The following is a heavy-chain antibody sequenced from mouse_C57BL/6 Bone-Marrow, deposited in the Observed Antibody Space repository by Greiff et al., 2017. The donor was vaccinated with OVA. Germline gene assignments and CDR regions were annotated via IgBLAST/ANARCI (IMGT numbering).Heavy chain of an antibody. Sequence: EVKLQESGGGLVQPGGSMKLSCVASGFTFSNYWMNWVRQSPEKGLEWVAQIRLKSDNYATHYAESVKGRFTISRDDSKSSVYLQMNNLRAEDTGIYYCTAITTARAMDYWGQGTSVTVSS. CDR2: IRLKSDNYAT. J-gene: IGHJ4*01. V-gene: IGHV6-3*01. CDR1: GFTFSNYW. D-gene: IGHD1-2*01. CDR3: TAITTARAMDY.